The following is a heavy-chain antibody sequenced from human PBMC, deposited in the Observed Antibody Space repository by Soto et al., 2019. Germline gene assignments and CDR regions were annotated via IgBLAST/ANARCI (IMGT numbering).Heavy chain of an antibody. Sequence: QVVLVESGGGVVQPGRSLRLSCAASGFTFSSYGMHWVRQAPGKGLEWVAIIWYDGSNKYYADSVKGRFTISRDQSKNTVYLEMNSLRAEDTALYHCARNNGHYRLDNWGQGTLVTVSS. CDR2: IWYDGSNK. CDR3: ARNNGHYRLDN. CDR1: GFTFSSYG. V-gene: IGHV3-33*01. J-gene: IGHJ4*02. D-gene: IGHD1-20*01.